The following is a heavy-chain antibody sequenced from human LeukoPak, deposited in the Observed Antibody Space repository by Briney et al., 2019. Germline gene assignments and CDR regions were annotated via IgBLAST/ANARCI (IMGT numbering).Heavy chain of an antibody. Sequence: ASVKVSCKASGYTFTGYYMHWVRQAPGQGLEWMGWINPDSGGTNYAQKFQGRVTMTRDTSISTAYMELSRLRSDDTAVYYCARTGDSSGYSRDYYYYMDVWGKGTTVTVSS. CDR1: GYTFTGYY. CDR3: ARTGDSSGYSRDYYYYMDV. D-gene: IGHD3-22*01. CDR2: INPDSGGT. J-gene: IGHJ6*03. V-gene: IGHV1-2*02.